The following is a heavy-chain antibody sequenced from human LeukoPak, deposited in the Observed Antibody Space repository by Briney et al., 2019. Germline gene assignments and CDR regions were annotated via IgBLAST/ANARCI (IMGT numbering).Heavy chain of an antibody. J-gene: IGHJ4*02. CDR2: IFRGDGT. D-gene: IGHD1-1*01. CDR1: GFIVSTNY. Sequence: PGGSLRLSCVASGFIVSTNYMSWVRQAPGKGLEWVAVIFRGDGTYHADSVKGRFTISRDASKNTVYLHMNSLTAEDTATYYCVKEVPVSTIYDWGQGVLVTVSS. CDR3: VKEVPVSTIYD. V-gene: IGHV3-66*01.